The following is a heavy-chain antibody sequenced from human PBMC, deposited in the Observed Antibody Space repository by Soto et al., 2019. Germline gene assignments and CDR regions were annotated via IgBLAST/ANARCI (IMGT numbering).Heavy chain of an antibody. CDR1: GDSLRGQS. J-gene: IGHJ6*02. CDR2: LDQSGGT. CDR3: AREDSYGWSGESLDV. V-gene: IGHV4-34*01. Sequence: QVQLQQCGAGLLKASDTLSLTCAVVGDSLRGQSWKWIRQSPGKVLEWIGELDQSGGTNYKPSLKSRAIISDGTSKNPFSLTLTSVTAADTAVYYCAREDSYGWSGESLDVWGQGTTVTVSS. D-gene: IGHD6-19*01.